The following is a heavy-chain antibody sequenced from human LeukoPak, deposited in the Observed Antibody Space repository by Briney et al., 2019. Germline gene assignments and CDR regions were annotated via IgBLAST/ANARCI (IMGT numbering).Heavy chain of an antibody. CDR2: IYSDGTT. CDR3: ARWLCTSTSCYYDY. D-gene: IGHD2-2*01. J-gene: IGHJ4*02. Sequence: PGGSLRLACAASGFTVSSNYMSWVSQAPGMGLEGVSIIYSDGTTYYVDSVKGRFTISRDNSKNTLYLQMNTLRAEDTAVYYCARWLCTSTSCYYDYWGQGTLVTVSS. CDR1: GFTVSSNY. V-gene: IGHV3-53*01.